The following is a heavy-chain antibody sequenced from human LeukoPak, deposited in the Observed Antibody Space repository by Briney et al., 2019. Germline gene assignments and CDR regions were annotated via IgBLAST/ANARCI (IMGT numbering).Heavy chain of an antibody. D-gene: IGHD3-3*01. V-gene: IGHV4-39*07. Sequence: TSETLSLTCTVSGGSISSSSYYWGWIRQPPGKGLEWIGSIYYSGSTYYNPSLKSRVTISVDTSKNQFSLKLSSVTAADTAVYYCARDGHLETYYDFWSGYYRPYDTFDYWGQGTLVTVSS. CDR1: GGSISSSSYY. CDR2: IYYSGST. CDR3: ARDGHLETYYDFWSGYYRPYDTFDY. J-gene: IGHJ4*02.